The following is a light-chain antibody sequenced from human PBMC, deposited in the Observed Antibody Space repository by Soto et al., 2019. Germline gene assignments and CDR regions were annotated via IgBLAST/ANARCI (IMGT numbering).Light chain of an antibody. Sequence: EIVMTQSPATLSVSPGERATLSCRASQSVSSNLAWYQQKPGQAPRLLIYDASTRATGIPARFSGSGSGTEFTLTISSLQYEDFAVYYCQQYNNWPPLTFGGGTQVEIK. CDR1: QSVSSN. CDR3: QQYNNWPPLT. V-gene: IGKV3-15*01. J-gene: IGKJ4*01. CDR2: DAS.